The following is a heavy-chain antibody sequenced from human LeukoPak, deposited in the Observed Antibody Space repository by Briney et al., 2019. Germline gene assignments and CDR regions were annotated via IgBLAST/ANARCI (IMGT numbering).Heavy chain of an antibody. J-gene: IGHJ4*02. V-gene: IGHV4-34*01. CDR3: ARGLGKDTVGY. Sequence: PSETLSFTCAVYGGSFSGYYWSWIRQPPGKGLEWIGEINHSGSTNYNPSLKSRVTISVDTSKNQFSLKLSSVTAADTAVYYCARGLGKDTVGYWGQGTLVTVSS. CDR1: GGSFSGYY. D-gene: IGHD5-18*01. CDR2: INHSGST.